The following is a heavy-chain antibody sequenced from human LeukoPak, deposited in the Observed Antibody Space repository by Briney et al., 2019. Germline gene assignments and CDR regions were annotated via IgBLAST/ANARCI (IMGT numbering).Heavy chain of an antibody. CDR1: GLTLCNYY. J-gene: IGHJ4*02. V-gene: IGHV3-11*04. CDR2: ISNIGSTT. D-gene: IGHD3-3*02. Sequence: GGSLRLSCAASGLTLCNYYMSWIRQAPGKGLEWVSYISNIGSTTHHADSVKGRFTISRDNAKNSLYLQMNSLRAEDTAVYYCASDISNKGFDYWGQGTLVTVSS. CDR3: ASDISNKGFDY.